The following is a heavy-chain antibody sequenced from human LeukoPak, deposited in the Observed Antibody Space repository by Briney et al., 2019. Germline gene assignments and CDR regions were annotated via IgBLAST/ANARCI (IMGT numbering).Heavy chain of an antibody. D-gene: IGHD3-10*01. CDR2: INAGNGNT. Sequence: ASVKVSCKASGYTFTSYAMHWVRQAPGQRLEWMGWINAGNGNTKYSQKFQGRITITRDTSASTAYMELSSLRSEDTAVYYCARAGRYYGSASYKGYWGQETLVTVSS. J-gene: IGHJ4*02. CDR3: ARAGRYYGSASYKGY. CDR1: GYTFTSYA. V-gene: IGHV1-3*01.